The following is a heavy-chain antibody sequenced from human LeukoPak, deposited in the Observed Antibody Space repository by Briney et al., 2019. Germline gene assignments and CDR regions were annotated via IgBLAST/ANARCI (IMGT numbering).Heavy chain of an antibody. D-gene: IGHD6-19*01. Sequence: TGGSLRLSCAASGVTFSNYAMGWVRQFPGKGLEWVSAISGSGDSTYYADSVKGRFTISRDNSKNTLHLQMNSLRAEDTAVYYCAKGPLVEVAGTTWDYWGQGTLVTVSS. V-gene: IGHV3-23*01. CDR2: ISGSGDST. CDR3: AKGPLVEVAGTTWDY. CDR1: GVTFSNYA. J-gene: IGHJ4*02.